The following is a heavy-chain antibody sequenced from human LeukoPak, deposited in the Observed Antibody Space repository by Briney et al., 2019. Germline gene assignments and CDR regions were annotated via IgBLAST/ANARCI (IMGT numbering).Heavy chain of an antibody. V-gene: IGHV1-18*01. CDR3: ARDTPQHLKRFDL. Sequence: GASVKVTCKASGYTFSSYYIQWVRQAPGQGLECLGWINTYNGKTKYGEKFQGRVTLTTDTSTSTVYMELTSLTSDDTAVYFCARDTPQHLKRFDLWGQGTLVTVSS. CDR1: GYTFSSYY. CDR2: INTYNGKT. J-gene: IGHJ4*02. D-gene: IGHD6-13*01.